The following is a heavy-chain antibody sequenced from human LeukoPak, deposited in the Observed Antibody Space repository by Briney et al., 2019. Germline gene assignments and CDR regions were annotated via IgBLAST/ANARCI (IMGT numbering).Heavy chain of an antibody. V-gene: IGHV1-46*01. CDR2: INPSGGST. J-gene: IGHJ3*02. Sequence: ASVKVSCKASGYTFTSYYMHWVRQAPGQGLEWMGIINPSGGSTSYAQKLQGRVTMTTDTSTSTAYMELRSLRSDDTAVYYCARVGHDAFDIWGQGTMVTVSS. CDR3: ARVGHDAFDI. CDR1: GYTFTSYY.